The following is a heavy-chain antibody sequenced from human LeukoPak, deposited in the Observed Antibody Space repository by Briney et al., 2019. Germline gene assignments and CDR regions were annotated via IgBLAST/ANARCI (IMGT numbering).Heavy chain of an antibody. J-gene: IGHJ1*01. D-gene: IGHD2-2*01. V-gene: IGHV3-64*01. CDR1: EFDFSTYA. CDR3: AGIPEY. Sequence: PGGSLRLSCAASEFDFSTYAMHWVRLTPRKGLEFVSAISKSGDDTSYGNDVKGRFTISRDNIKNTVDLEMGSLRVDDTGIYYCAGIPEYWGQGTVVTVSS. CDR2: ISKSGDDT.